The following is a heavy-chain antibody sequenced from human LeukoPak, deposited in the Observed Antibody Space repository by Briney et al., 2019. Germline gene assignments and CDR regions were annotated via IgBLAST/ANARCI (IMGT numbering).Heavy chain of an antibody. V-gene: IGHV4-59*01. CDR2: IYYSGST. J-gene: IGHJ4*02. CDR3: ARGHYDFWSGSSLYYFDY. Sequence: SETLSLTCTVSGGSISSYYWSWIRQPPGKGLEWIGYIYYSGSTNYNPSLKSRVTISVDTSKNQFSLKLSSVTAADTAVYYCARGHYDFWSGSSLYYFDYWGQGTLVTVSS. D-gene: IGHD3-3*01. CDR1: GGSISSYY.